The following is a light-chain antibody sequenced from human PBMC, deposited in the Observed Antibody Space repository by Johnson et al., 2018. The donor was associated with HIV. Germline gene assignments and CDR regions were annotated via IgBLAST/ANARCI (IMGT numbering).Light chain of an antibody. CDR3: GTWDSSLSAGV. J-gene: IGLJ1*01. CDR2: ENN. Sequence: QSVLTQSPSVSAAPGQKVTNSCSGSSSNIGNNYVSWYQQLPGTAPKLLIYENNKRPSGIPDRFSGSKSGTSDTLGITGLQTGDEADYYCGTWDSSLSAGVFGTGTKVTVL. V-gene: IGLV1-51*02. CDR1: SSNIGNNY.